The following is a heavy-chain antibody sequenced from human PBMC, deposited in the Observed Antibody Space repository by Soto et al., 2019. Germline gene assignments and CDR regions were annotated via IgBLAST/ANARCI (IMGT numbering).Heavy chain of an antibody. V-gene: IGHV3-30*18. CDR1: GFTFSNYG. Sequence: GSLRLSCAASGFTFSNYGMHWVRQAPGKGLEWVTFISYDGSNKYYADSVKGRFTISRDNSKNTLYLQMNSLRAEDTAVFYCAKPLSTVPIALDYWGQGTLVTVSS. D-gene: IGHD4-4*01. J-gene: IGHJ4*02. CDR2: ISYDGSNK. CDR3: AKPLSTVPIALDY.